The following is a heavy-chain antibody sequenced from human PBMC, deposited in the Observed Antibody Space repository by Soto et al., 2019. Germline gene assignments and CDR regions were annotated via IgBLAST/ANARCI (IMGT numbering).Heavy chain of an antibody. CDR2: IYYSGST. J-gene: IGHJ4*02. CDR3: ARSTGYYYDSSGIPL. D-gene: IGHD3-22*01. CDR1: GGSISSGGYY. Sequence: SETLSLTCTVSGGSISSGGYYWSWIRQHPGKGLEWIGYIYYSGSTYYNPSLKSRVTISVDTSKNQFSLKLSSVTAADTAVYYCARSTGYYYDSSGIPLWGQGTLVTVSS. V-gene: IGHV4-31*03.